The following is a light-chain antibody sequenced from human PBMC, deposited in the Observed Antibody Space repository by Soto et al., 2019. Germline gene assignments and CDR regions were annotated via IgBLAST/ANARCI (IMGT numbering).Light chain of an antibody. V-gene: IGKV2-40*01. CDR1: QSLLDSDDGNTY. J-gene: IGKJ1*01. CDR2: DAS. Sequence: DIVMTQTPLSLPVTPGEPASISCRSSQSLLDSDDGNTYLDWYLQKPGKAPKLLIHDASSLERGVPSRFSGSGSGTEFTLTISSLQPDDFAAYYCQQYDTYPSTFGQGTKVDI. CDR3: QQYDTYPST.